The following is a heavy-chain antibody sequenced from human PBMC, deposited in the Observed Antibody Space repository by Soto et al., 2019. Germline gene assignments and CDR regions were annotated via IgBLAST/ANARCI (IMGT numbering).Heavy chain of an antibody. CDR3: ARGKDYSSSWGCFDY. CDR2: FYSGGTT. Sequence: GGSLRLSCAASGFTVSSNYMNWVRQAPGKGLEWVSVFYSGGTTYYADSVKGRFTISRDNSKNTLYLQMNSLRAEDTAVYYCARGKDYSSSWGCFDYCGQGTLVTVSS. D-gene: IGHD6-13*01. V-gene: IGHV3-66*01. CDR1: GFTVSSNY. J-gene: IGHJ4*02.